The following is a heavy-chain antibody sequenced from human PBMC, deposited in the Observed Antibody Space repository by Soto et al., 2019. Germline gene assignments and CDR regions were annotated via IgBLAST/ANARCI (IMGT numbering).Heavy chain of an antibody. CDR2: MSYEGSNK. D-gene: IGHD3-16*01. V-gene: IGHV3-30-3*01. CDR3: ASEGGAY. J-gene: IGHJ4*02. CDR1: GFTFSSYA. Sequence: QVQLVESGGGVVQPGRSLRLSCAASGFTFSSYAMHWVRRAPGKGLEWMAVMSYEGSNKYYADSVKGRFTISRDNSKNTLYLQMNSLRPEGTALYYCASEGGAYWGQGTLVIVSS.